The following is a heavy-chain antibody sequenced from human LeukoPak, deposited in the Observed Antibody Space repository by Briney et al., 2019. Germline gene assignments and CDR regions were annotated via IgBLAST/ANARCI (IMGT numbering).Heavy chain of an antibody. CDR2: ISWNSGTI. J-gene: IGHJ4*02. D-gene: IGHD7-27*01. V-gene: IGHV3-9*01. Sequence: QPGGSLRLSCAASGFTFGAYSMHWVRQVPGKDLEWVSGISWNSGTIDYVDSVRGRFTISRDNAKSSLYLQMNSLRADDTALYYCAKGNWGPPFDSWGQGTLVAVSS. CDR3: AKGNWGPPFDS. CDR1: GFTFGAYS.